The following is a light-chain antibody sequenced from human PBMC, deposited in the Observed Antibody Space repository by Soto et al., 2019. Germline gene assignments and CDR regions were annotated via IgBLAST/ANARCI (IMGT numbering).Light chain of an antibody. CDR3: ETWDSNTRV. CDR1: RGHSSYI. J-gene: IGLJ2*01. Sequence: QLVLTQSSSASASLGSSVKLTCTLIRGHSSYIIAWHQQQPGKAPRYLMKLEGSGSYNKGSGVPDRFSGSSSGADRYLTISNLQSEDEADYYCETWDSNTRVFGGGTKLTVL. CDR2: LEGSGSY. V-gene: IGLV4-60*03.